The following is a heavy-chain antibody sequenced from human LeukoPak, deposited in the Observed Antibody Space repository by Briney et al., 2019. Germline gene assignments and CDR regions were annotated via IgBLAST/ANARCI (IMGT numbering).Heavy chain of an antibody. V-gene: IGHV3-11*01. Sequence: GGSLRLSCAASGFTFSDYYMSWIRQAPGKGLEWVSYISSSGSTIYYADSVKGRFTISRDNAKNSLYLQMNSLRAEDTAVYYCAPWEVYAPGWFDPWGQGTLVTVSS. J-gene: IGHJ5*02. CDR3: APWEVYAPGWFDP. D-gene: IGHD2-8*01. CDR2: ISSSGSTI. CDR1: GFTFSDYY.